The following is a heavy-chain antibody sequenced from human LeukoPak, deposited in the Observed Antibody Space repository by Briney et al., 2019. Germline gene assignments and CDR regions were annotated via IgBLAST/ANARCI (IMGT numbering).Heavy chain of an antibody. D-gene: IGHD4/OR15-4a*01. CDR2: ISYDGSNK. CDR3: VKSASNYGANWFDP. CDR1: GFTFSSYA. V-gene: IGHV3-30-3*02. Sequence: SGGSLRLSCAASGFTFSSYAMHWVRQAPGKGLEWVAVISYDGSNKYYADSVKGRFTISRDNSKNTLYLQMNSLRAEDTAVYYCVKSASNYGANWFDPWGQGTLVTVSS. J-gene: IGHJ5*02.